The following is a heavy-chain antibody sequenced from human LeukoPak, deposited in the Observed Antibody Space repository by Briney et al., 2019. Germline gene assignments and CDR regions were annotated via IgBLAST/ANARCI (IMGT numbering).Heavy chain of an antibody. Sequence: SETLSLTCAVYGGSFSGRYWTWIRQAPGKGLQWIGEVNDRGVANYNPSLQSRLTISEDRSKNQFSLRLPSVTAADTAVYYCARGVVSGRFGDYYYYMDAWGKGTAVTVSS. CDR2: VNDRGVA. CDR1: GGSFSGRY. D-gene: IGHD3-16*01. CDR3: ARGVVSGRFGDYYYYMDA. J-gene: IGHJ6*03. V-gene: IGHV4-34*01.